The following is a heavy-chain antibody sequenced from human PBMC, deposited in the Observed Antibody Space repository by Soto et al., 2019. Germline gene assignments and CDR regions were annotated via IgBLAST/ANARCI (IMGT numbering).Heavy chain of an antibody. Sequence: QVQLVESGGGVVQPGRSLRLSCAASGFTFSSYAMHWVRQAPGKGLEWVAVISYDGSNKYYADSVKGRFTISRDNSKNTLYLQMNSLRAEDTAVYYCARRGYCISTSCSAADYWGQGTLVTVSS. J-gene: IGHJ4*02. CDR1: GFTFSSYA. CDR2: ISYDGSNK. V-gene: IGHV3-30-3*01. CDR3: ARRGYCISTSCSAADY. D-gene: IGHD2-2*01.